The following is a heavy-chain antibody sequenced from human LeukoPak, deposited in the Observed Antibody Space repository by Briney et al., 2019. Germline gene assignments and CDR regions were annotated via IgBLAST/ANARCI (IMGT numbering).Heavy chain of an antibody. CDR3: AKEARNYYYGMDV. Sequence: GGSLRLSCAASGFTFSSYGMHWVRQAPGKGLEWVAFIRYDGSNKYYADSVKGRFTISRDNSKNTLYLQMNSLRAEDAAVYYCAKEARNYYYGMDVWGQGTTFTVSS. V-gene: IGHV3-30*02. J-gene: IGHJ6*02. CDR2: IRYDGSNK. CDR1: GFTFSSYG.